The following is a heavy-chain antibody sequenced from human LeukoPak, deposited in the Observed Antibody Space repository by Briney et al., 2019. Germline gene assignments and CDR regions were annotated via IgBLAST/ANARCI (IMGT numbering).Heavy chain of an antibody. Sequence: SETLSLTCTVSGGSISSSSYYWGWIRQPPGKGLEWIGSIYYSGSTYYNPSLKSRVTISVDTSKNQFSLKLSSVTAADTAVYYCARAADDSSGYYLFDYWGQGTLVTVSS. V-gene: IGHV4-39*07. CDR3: ARAADDSSGYYLFDY. CDR1: GGSISSSSYY. CDR2: IYYSGST. J-gene: IGHJ4*02. D-gene: IGHD3-22*01.